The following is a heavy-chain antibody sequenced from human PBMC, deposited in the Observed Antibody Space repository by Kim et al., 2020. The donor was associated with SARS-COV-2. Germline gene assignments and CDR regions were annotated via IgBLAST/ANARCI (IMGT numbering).Heavy chain of an antibody. CDR3: AKDTSHYYGSGSYYLGY. D-gene: IGHD3-10*01. J-gene: IGHJ4*02. CDR1: GFTFSSYA. CDR2: ISGSGGST. V-gene: IGHV3-23*01. Sequence: GGSLRLSCAASGFTFSSYAMSWVRQAPGKGLEWVSAISGSGGSTYYADSVKGRFTISRDNSKNTLYLQMNSLRAEDTAVYYCAKDTSHYYGSGSYYLGYWGQGTLVTVSS.